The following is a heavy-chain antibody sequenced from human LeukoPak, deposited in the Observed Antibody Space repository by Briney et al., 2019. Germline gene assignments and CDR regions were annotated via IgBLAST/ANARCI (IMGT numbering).Heavy chain of an antibody. D-gene: IGHD1-26*01. CDR1: GFTVSSNY. V-gene: IGHV4-4*07. CDR2: IYTSGST. J-gene: IGHJ3*02. Sequence: AGGSLRLSCAASGFTVSSNYMSWIRQPAGKGLEWIGHIYTSGSTNYNPSLKSRVTISVDTSKNQFSLKLSSVTAADTAVYYCARDSEWELLNAFDIWGQGTMVTVSS. CDR3: ARDSEWELLNAFDI.